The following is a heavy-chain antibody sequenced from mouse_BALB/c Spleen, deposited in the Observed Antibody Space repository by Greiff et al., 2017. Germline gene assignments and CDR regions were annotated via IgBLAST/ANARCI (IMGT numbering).Heavy chain of an antibody. V-gene: IGHV5-4*02. D-gene: IGHD2-1*01. CDR3: AREGVYGNYVGDY. CDR2: ISDGGSYT. CDR1: GFTFSDYY. Sequence: VQLQQSGGGLVKPGGSLKLSCAASGFTFSDYYMYWVRQTPEKRLEWVATISDGGSYTYYPDSVKGRFTISRDNAKNNLYLQMSSLKSEDTAMYYCAREGVYGNYVGDYWGQGTTLTVSS. J-gene: IGHJ2*01.